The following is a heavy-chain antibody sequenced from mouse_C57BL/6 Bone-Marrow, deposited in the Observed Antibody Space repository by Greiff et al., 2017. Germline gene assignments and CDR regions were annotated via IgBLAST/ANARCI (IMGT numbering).Heavy chain of an antibody. J-gene: IGHJ4*01. CDR1: GYTFTSYW. Sequence: VQLQQPGAELVKPGASVKLSCKASGYTFTSYWMHWVKQRPGQGLEWIGMIHPNSGSTNYNEKFKSKATLTVDKSSSTAYMQLSSLTSEDSAVYYCARYYGSSYDAMDYWGQGTSVTVSS. V-gene: IGHV1-64*01. CDR2: IHPNSGST. CDR3: ARYYGSSYDAMDY. D-gene: IGHD1-1*01.